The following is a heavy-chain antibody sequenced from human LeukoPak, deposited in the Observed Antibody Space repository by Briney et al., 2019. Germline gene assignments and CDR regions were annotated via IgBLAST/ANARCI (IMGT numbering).Heavy chain of an antibody. D-gene: IGHD3-22*01. CDR3: ARGFSDYDGSDYAFSFY. CDR1: GYSFTTYD. J-gene: IGHJ4*02. V-gene: IGHV1-8*01. Sequence: ASVTVSCKTSGYSFTTYDITWVRQAPGQGLEWMGWMNPNNGNTGYAQKFQGRVTMTRDTSISTAYMELSSLRSEDTAVYYCARGFSDYDGSDYAFSFYWGQGTLVTVSS. CDR2: MNPNNGNT.